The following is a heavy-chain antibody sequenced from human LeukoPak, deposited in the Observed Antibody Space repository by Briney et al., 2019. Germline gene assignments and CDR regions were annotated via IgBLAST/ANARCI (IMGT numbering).Heavy chain of an antibody. V-gene: IGHV1-2*02. CDR1: GYTFTGYY. CDR3: ARAPGYYDILTGPRGGMDV. J-gene: IGHJ6*04. D-gene: IGHD3-9*01. Sequence: ASVKVSCKASGYTFTGYYMHWVRQAPGQGLEWMGWINPNSGGTNYAQKFQGRVTMTRDTSISTAYMELSRLRSDDTAVYYCARAPGYYDILTGPRGGMDVWGKGTTVTVSS. CDR2: INPNSGGT.